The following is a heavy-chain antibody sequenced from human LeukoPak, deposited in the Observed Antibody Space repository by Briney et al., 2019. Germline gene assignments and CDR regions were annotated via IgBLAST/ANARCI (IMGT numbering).Heavy chain of an antibody. D-gene: IGHD3-10*01. Sequence: GASVKVSCKASGYTFTSYGISWVRQAPGQGLEWMGWISAYNGNTNYAQKLQGRVTVTTDTSTSTAYMELRSLRSDDTAVYYCARSAAEWFGELFGAFDIWGQGTMVTVSS. CDR1: GYTFTSYG. CDR2: ISAYNGNT. J-gene: IGHJ3*02. CDR3: ARSAAEWFGELFGAFDI. V-gene: IGHV1-18*01.